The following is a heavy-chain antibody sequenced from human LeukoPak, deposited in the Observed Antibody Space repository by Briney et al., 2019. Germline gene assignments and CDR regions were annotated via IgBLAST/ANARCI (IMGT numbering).Heavy chain of an antibody. CDR3: ARQSRTHYYYYMDV. D-gene: IGHD2-2*01. CDR2: IIPIFGTA. Sequence: SVKVSCKASGCTFSSYAISWVRQAPGQGLEWMGGIIPIFGTANYAQKFQGRVTMTRDTSISTAYMELSRLRSDDTAVYYCARQSRTHYYYYMDVWGKGTTVTISS. V-gene: IGHV1-69*05. J-gene: IGHJ6*03. CDR1: GCTFSSYA.